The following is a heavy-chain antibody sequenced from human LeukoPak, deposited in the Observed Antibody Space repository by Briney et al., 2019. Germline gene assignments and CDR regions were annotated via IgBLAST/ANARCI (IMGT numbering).Heavy chain of an antibody. D-gene: IGHD3-9*01. Sequence: PSQTLSLTCTVSGGSLSSGGYYWSWIRQHPGKGLEWIGYIYYSGSTYYNPSLKSRVTISVDTSKNQFSLKLSSVTAADTAVYYCARSHYDTLTGWYYFDYWGQGTLVTVSS. J-gene: IGHJ4*02. CDR2: IYYSGST. CDR1: GGSLSSGGYY. CDR3: ARSHYDTLTGWYYFDY. V-gene: IGHV4-31*03.